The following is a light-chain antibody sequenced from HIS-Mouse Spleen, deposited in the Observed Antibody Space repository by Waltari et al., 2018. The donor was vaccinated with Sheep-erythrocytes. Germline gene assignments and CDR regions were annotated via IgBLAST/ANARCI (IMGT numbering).Light chain of an antibody. Sequence: EIVLTQSPATLSLSPGERATLSCRDSQSVSSYLAWYQQKPGQAPRLLIYNASNMGTGNADRFSGSGSGTDFTLTISSLEPEDFAVYYCQQRSNWPPLTFGGGTKVEIQ. J-gene: IGKJ4*01. CDR1: QSVSSY. CDR3: QQRSNWPPLT. V-gene: IGKV3-11*01. CDR2: NAS.